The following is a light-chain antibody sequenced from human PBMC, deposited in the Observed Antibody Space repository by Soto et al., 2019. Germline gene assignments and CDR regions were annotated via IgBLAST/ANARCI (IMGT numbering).Light chain of an antibody. CDR2: DVS. V-gene: IGKV1-5*01. J-gene: IGKJ1*01. CDR1: QTISSW. Sequence: DIQMTQSPSTLSASVGDRVTITCRASQTISSWLAWYQQKPGKAPSLLIYDVSTLESGVPSRFSGSGSGTEFTLTISSLQPDDLATYYCQQYHTEWTFGQGTKVDIK. CDR3: QQYHTEWT.